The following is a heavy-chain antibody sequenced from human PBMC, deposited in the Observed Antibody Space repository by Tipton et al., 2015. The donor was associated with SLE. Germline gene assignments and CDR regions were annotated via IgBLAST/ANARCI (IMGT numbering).Heavy chain of an antibody. V-gene: IGHV4-59*01. Sequence: TLSLTCTVSGGSISNDYWSWIRQPPGKGLEWIGFIYYSGTTNYSPSLKSRVSISVDTSKNQFSLKLTSVTAADTAVYYCARATYSSDWSFDYWGQGTLVTVSS. CDR2: IYYSGTT. J-gene: IGHJ4*02. CDR1: GGSISNDY. CDR3: ARATYSSDWSFDY. D-gene: IGHD6-19*01.